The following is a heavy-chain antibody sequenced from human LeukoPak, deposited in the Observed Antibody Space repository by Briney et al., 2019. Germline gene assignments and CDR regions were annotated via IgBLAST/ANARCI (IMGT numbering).Heavy chain of an antibody. D-gene: IGHD6-6*01. CDR3: AEIAYSSSFRGWLDP. CDR1: GGSISGTLYH. J-gene: IGHJ5*02. V-gene: IGHV4-39*07. Sequence: SETLSLTCTVSGGSISGTLYHWGWIRQPPGRGLGWIGSIYYTGVTNYNPSLESRVTMSVDTSENQFSLKLTSLTAADTAVYYCAEIAYSSSFRGWLDPWGQGTLVTVSS. CDR2: IYYTGVT.